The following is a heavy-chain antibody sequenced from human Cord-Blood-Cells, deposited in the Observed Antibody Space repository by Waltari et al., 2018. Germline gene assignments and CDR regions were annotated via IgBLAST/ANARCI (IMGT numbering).Heavy chain of an antibody. V-gene: IGHV3-23*01. CDR1: GFTFSSYA. J-gene: IGHJ6*02. D-gene: IGHD1-26*01. Sequence: EVQLLESGGGLVQPGGSLRLSCAASGFTFSSYAMSWVRRAPGRGLEWVSAISGSGGSTYYADSVKGRFTISRDNSKNTLYLQMNSLRAEDTAVYYCANAVGATTDYYYYGMDVWGQGTTVTVSS. CDR2: ISGSGGST. CDR3: ANAVGATTDYYYYGMDV.